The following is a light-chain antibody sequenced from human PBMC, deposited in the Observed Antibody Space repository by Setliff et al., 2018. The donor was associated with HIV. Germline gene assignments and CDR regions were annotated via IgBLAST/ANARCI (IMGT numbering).Light chain of an antibody. Sequence: QTVVTQEPSFSVSPGGTVTPTCGLSSGSVSTSYYPSWYQQTPGQAPRTLIYNTNSRSSGVSDRFSGSILGNKAALTITGAQADDESDYYCVLYMGSGIVVFGGGTQLTVL. CDR3: VLYMGSGIVV. CDR2: NTN. CDR1: SGSVSTSYY. J-gene: IGLJ2*01. V-gene: IGLV8-61*01.